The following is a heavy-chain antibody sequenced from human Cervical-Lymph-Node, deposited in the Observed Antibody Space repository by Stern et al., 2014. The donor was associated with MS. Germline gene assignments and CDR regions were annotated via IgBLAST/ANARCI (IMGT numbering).Heavy chain of an antibody. Sequence: VQLLESGAEVKKPGASVKVSCKASGYTFTSYGISWVRQAPGQGLEWMGWISAYNGNTNYAQKLQGRVPMTTDTSTSTAYMELRSLRSDDTAVYYCARAGLRFLEWPIHYYGMDVWGQGTTVTVSS. CDR3: ARAGLRFLEWPIHYYGMDV. CDR1: GYTFTSYG. V-gene: IGHV1-18*01. CDR2: ISAYNGNT. J-gene: IGHJ6*02. D-gene: IGHD3-3*01.